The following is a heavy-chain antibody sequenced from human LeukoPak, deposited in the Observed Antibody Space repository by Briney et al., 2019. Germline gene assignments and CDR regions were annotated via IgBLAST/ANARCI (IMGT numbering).Heavy chain of an antibody. CDR3: ATGSWNDVVTFFDF. CDR2: IHNSGNT. J-gene: IGHJ4*02. D-gene: IGHD1-26*01. CDR1: GASISRNNYY. Sequence: SETLSLTCSVSGASISRNNYYWDWIRQSPGKGLEWIGSIHNSGNTYYNPSLKSRVTISVDTSKNHFSLKLSSVTASDTAVHYCATGSWNDVVTFFDFWGQGTLVSVSS. V-gene: IGHV4-39*01.